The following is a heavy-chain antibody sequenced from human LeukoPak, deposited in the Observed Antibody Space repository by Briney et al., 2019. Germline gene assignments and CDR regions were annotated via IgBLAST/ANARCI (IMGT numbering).Heavy chain of an antibody. D-gene: IGHD3-22*01. V-gene: IGHV1-24*01. J-gene: IGHJ3*02. CDR3: ATVVVVTSPHAFDI. CDR1: GYTFTALS. CDR2: FRHEDGET. Sequence: GASVKVSCKVSGYTFTALSMHWVRQAPGHGLEWMGGFRHEDGETIYAQKFQGRVTMTEDTSTDTAYMELSSLRSEDTAVYYCATVVVVTSPHAFDIWGQGTMVTVSS.